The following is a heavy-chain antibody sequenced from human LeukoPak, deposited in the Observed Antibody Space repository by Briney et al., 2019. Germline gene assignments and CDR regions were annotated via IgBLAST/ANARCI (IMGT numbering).Heavy chain of an antibody. Sequence: PGGSLRLSCAVSGFTFSSYAMSWVRQAPGKGLEWVSTISGSGVGTFYADSVKGRFTISRDNSKYTLYLQMNSLRAEDTAVYYCAKDSSSSGVDFDHWGQGTLVTVSS. CDR2: ISGSGVGT. D-gene: IGHD6-6*01. J-gene: IGHJ4*02. CDR3: AKDSSSSGVDFDH. V-gene: IGHV3-23*01. CDR1: GFTFSSYA.